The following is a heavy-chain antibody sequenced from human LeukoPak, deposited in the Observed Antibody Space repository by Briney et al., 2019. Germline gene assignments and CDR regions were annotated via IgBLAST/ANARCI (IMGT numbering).Heavy chain of an antibody. J-gene: IGHJ4*02. CDR2: IWYDGSNK. Sequence: GGSLRLSCAASGFTFSSYGMHWVRQAPGKGLEWVAVIWYDGSNKYYADSVKGRFTISRDNSKNTLYLQMNSLRAEDTAVYYCARGLASYYYGLGRPTPLDYWGQGTLVTVSS. V-gene: IGHV3-33*01. CDR1: GFTFSSYG. CDR3: ARGLASYYYGLGRPTPLDY. D-gene: IGHD3-10*01.